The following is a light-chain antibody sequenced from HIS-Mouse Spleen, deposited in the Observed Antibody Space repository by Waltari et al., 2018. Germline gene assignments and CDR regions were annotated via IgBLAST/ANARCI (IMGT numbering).Light chain of an antibody. CDR2: EVS. V-gene: IGLV2-8*01. CDR1: SSDVGVYNY. Sequence: QSALTHPPSASGSPGQSVPISCTGTSSDVGVYNYVSWYQQHPGKAPKLMIYEVSKRPSGVPDRFSGSKSGNTASLTVSGLQAEDEADYYCSSYAGSNMYVFGTGTKVTVL. J-gene: IGLJ1*01. CDR3: SSYAGSNMYV.